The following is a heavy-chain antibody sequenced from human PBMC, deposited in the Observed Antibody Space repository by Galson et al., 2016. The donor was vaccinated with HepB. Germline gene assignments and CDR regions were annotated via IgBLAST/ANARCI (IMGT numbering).Heavy chain of an antibody. Sequence: PALVKPTQTLTLTCTFSGFSLGPGDVGVGWIRQPPGKALEWLALIYWDDDKRYSPSLKSRLIITKDTSKNQVVLTMTNVDPADTATYFCAHRRSNNFGSGSYDFWGQGTLVTVSS. D-gene: IGHD3-10*01. CDR2: IYWDDDK. CDR3: AHRRSNNFGSGSYDF. V-gene: IGHV2-5*02. J-gene: IGHJ4*02. CDR1: GFSLGPGDVG.